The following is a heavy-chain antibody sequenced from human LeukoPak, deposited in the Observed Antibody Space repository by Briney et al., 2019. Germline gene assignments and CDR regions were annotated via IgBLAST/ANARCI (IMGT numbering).Heavy chain of an antibody. D-gene: IGHD4-11*01. CDR1: NGSITSGGYY. V-gene: IGHV4-31*03. Sequence: SQTLSLTCTVSNGSITSGGYYWSWLPQHPGKGLEWIGHIYHTGSTYYNSSLKSRLTMSVDTSKNEFSLRLNSVTVADTAVYYCARGGVVTTTPRFDPWGQGTLVTVSS. CDR2: IYHTGST. CDR3: ARGGVVTTTPRFDP. J-gene: IGHJ5*02.